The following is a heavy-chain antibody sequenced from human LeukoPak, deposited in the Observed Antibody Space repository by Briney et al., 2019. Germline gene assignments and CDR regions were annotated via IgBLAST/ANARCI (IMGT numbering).Heavy chain of an antibody. CDR1: GFSFSNYD. J-gene: IGHJ4*02. CDR2: ISRSSDIR. D-gene: IGHD3-10*01. V-gene: IGHV3-23*01. Sequence: GGSLRLSCAASGFSFSNYDMTWVRQAPGKGLEWVASISRSSDIRNYADSVKGRFTISRDNSKNTLHLQMNSLRAEDSAVYYCARDTPYYIWYGLGDYWGQGTLVTVSS. CDR3: ARDTPYYIWYGLGDY.